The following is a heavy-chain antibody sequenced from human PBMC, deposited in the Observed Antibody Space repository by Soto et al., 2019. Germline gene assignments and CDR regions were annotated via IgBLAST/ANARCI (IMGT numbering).Heavy chain of an antibody. J-gene: IGHJ4*02. CDR3: ARLGGYYQAFDQ. CDR2: IYYSGST. D-gene: IGHD3-22*01. Sequence: QVQLQESGPGLVKPSETLSLTCTVSGGSISGYYWSWFRQPPGKGLEWIGYIYYSGSTTYTPSLKSRVXXXVXPSKNQFSLRLNSVTAADTAVYYCARLGGYYQAFDQWGQGSLVTVSS. V-gene: IGHV4-59*08. CDR1: GGSISGYY.